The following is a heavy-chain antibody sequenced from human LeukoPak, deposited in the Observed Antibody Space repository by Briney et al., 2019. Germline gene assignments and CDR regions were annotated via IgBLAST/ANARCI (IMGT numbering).Heavy chain of an antibody. D-gene: IGHD6-19*01. Sequence: GGSLRLSCEASGFTFSTYGMHWVRQAPGKGLEWVAVISYVGSNKYYADSVKGRFTISRDNSKNTLYLQMNSLRAEDTAVYYCARETGIAVAGGDYWGQGTLVTVSS. CDR2: ISYVGSNK. J-gene: IGHJ4*02. CDR3: ARETGIAVAGGDY. CDR1: GFTFSTYG. V-gene: IGHV3-30*19.